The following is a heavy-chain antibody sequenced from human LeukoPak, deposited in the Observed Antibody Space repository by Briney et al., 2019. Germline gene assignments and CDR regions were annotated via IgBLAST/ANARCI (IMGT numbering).Heavy chain of an antibody. Sequence: GGSLRLSCTASGFTFGDYAMSWFRQAPGKGLEWVGFIRSKAYGGTTEYAASVKGRFTISRDDSKSIAYLQMNSLKTEDTAVHYCTRGYCSSTSCRATHAFDIWGQGTMVTVSS. J-gene: IGHJ3*02. V-gene: IGHV3-49*03. CDR1: GFTFGDYA. CDR2: IRSKAYGGTT. CDR3: TRGYCSSTSCRATHAFDI. D-gene: IGHD2-2*01.